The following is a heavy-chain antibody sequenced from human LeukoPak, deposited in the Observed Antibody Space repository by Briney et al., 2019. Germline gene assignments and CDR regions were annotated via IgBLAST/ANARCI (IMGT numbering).Heavy chain of an antibody. CDR1: GFTFDDCG. D-gene: IGHD1-26*01. V-gene: IGHV3-20*04. CDR2: INWNGGST. Sequence: GGSLRLSCAASGFTFDDCGMSWVRQAPGKGLEWVSGINWNGGSTGYADSVKGRFTISRDNAKNSLYLQMNSLRAEDTALYYCARHLVGAQGFDYWGQGTLVTVSS. CDR3: ARHLVGAQGFDY. J-gene: IGHJ4*02.